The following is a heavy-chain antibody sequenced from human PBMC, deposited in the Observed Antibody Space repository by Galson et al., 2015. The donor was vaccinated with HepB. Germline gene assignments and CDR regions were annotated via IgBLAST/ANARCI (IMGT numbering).Heavy chain of an antibody. CDR3: TILNWGTYYYDSADDY. CDR1: GFSFNNAW. D-gene: IGHD3-22*01. V-gene: IGHV3-15*01. Sequence: SLRLSCAGSGFSFNNAWMNWVRHTPGKGLEWVGRIKSKIDGGTADYAAPVKGRFTISRDDSENTLYLQMNSLKTEDTALYYCTILNWGTYYYDSADDYWGQGTLVIVSS. CDR2: IKSKIDGGTA. J-gene: IGHJ4*02.